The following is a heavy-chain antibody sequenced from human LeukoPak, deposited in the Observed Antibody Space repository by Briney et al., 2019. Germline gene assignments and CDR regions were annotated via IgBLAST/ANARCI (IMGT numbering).Heavy chain of an antibody. CDR3: AKDKDKVRGAGTTYDY. Sequence: GGSLRLSCAASGFTFSSYGMHWVRQAPGKGLEWVAFIRYDGNNKYYADSVKGRFTISRDNSKNTLYLQMNSLRAEDTAVYYCAKDKDKVRGAGTTYDYWGQGTLVTVSS. D-gene: IGHD1-7*01. V-gene: IGHV3-30*02. CDR1: GFTFSSYG. CDR2: IRYDGNNK. J-gene: IGHJ4*02.